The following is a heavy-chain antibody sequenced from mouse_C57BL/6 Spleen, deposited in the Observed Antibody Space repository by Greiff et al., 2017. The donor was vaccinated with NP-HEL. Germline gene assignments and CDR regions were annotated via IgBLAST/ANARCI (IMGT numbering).Heavy chain of an antibody. CDR3: ARDGNYNYAMDY. Sequence: EVKLVESEGGLVQPGSSMKLSCTASGFTFSDYYMAWVRQVPEKGLEWVANINYDGSSTYYLDSLKSRFIISRDNAKNILYLHMSSLKSEDTATYYCARDGNYNYAMDYWGQGTSVTVSS. CDR2: INYDGSST. J-gene: IGHJ4*01. V-gene: IGHV5-16*01. D-gene: IGHD2-1*01. CDR1: GFTFSDYY.